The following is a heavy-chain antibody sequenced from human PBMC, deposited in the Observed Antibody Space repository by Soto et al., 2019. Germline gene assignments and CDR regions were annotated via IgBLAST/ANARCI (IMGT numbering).Heavy chain of an antibody. Sequence: QVQLQESGPGLVKPSETLSLTCTVSGGSVSSGSYYWSWIRQPPGKGLEWIGYIYYSGSTNYNPSLKSRVTISVDTSKNQFSLKLSSVTAADTAVYYCASSSYYYYGMDVWGQGTTVTVSS. CDR2: IYYSGST. CDR1: GGSVSSGSYY. CDR3: ASSSYYYYGMDV. V-gene: IGHV4-61*01. J-gene: IGHJ6*02.